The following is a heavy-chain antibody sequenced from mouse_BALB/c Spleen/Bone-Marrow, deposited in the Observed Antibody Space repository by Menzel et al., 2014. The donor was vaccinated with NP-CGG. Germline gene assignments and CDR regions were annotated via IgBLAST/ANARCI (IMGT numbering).Heavy chain of an antibody. J-gene: IGHJ3*01. D-gene: IGHD1-1*01. CDR3: ARDYANTAWFAY. V-gene: IGHV14-3*02. CDR1: GFNIXDTH. CDR2: IDPANGNT. Sequence: EVQLQQSGAELVKPGASVKLSCTPSGFNIXDTHMHWAKQRPEQGLEWIGRIDPANGNTKYDPNFQGKATITADTSSNTAYLQLSSLTSEDTAVYYCARDYANTAWFAYWGQGTLVTVS.